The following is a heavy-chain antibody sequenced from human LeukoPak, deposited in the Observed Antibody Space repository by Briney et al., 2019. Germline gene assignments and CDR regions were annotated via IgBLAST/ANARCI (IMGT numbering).Heavy chain of an antibody. CDR2: MNPNSGDT. V-gene: IGHV1-8*01. CDR3: ARGLGDYYDTSTYYYAVPAH. J-gene: IGHJ4*02. CDR1: GYTFTTYD. Sequence: GASVKVSCKASGYTFTTYDITWVRQATGQGLEWMGWMNPNSGDTAYAKKFQGRVAMTRDTSISTAYTELSSLRSEDTAVYYCARGLGDYYDTSTYYYAVPAHWGQGTLVTVSS. D-gene: IGHD3-22*01.